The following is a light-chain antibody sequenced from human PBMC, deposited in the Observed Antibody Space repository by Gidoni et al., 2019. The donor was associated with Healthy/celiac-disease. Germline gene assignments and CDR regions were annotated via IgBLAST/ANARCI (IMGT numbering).Light chain of an antibody. CDR3: QRNYSTPT. CDR1: QSISSY. Sequence: DIQMTQSPSSLSASVGDRVTITCRASQSISSYLNLYQQKPGKAPKLLIYAASSLQSGVPSRFCGSGSGTDFTLTISSLQPEDFATYYCQRNYSTPTFGEGTKVEIK. CDR2: AAS. J-gene: IGKJ4*01. V-gene: IGKV1-39*01.